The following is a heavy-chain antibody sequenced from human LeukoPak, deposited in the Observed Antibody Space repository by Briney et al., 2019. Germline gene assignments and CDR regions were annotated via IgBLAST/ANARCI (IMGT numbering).Heavy chain of an antibody. CDR3: ARGSSGYDPD. Sequence: PSETLSLTCAVYGGSFSGYYWSWIRQPPGKGLEWIGEINHSGSTNYNPSLKSRVTISVDTSKNQFSLKLSSVTAADTAVYYCARGSSGYDPDWGQGAWSPSPQ. CDR1: GGSFSGYY. J-gene: IGHJ1*01. V-gene: IGHV4-34*01. D-gene: IGHD5-12*01. CDR2: INHSGST.